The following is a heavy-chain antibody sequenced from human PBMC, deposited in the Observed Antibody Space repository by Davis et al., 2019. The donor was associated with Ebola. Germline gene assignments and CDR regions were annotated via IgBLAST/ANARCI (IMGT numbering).Heavy chain of an antibody. J-gene: IGHJ4*02. CDR2: ASHDGTTT. V-gene: IGHV3-30*04. D-gene: IGHD2-2*01. Sequence: PGGSLRLSCSASGFPFSNYAMHWVRQTPAKGLEWVAVASHDGTTTYYEDSVKGRFTISRDNSKHTQYLQLNRLRSEDTAVYFCARAMPGKEELDYWGQGTLVTVSS. CDR3: ARAMPGKEELDY. CDR1: GFPFSNYA.